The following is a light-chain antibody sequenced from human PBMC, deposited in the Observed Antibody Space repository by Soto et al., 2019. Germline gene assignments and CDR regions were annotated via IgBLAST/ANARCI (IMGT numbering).Light chain of an antibody. CDR2: GAS. CDR3: QQYGGSPIT. V-gene: IGKV3-20*01. CDR1: QSVNSNY. Sequence: EIVLTQSPGTLSLSSGERVTLSCRASQSVNSNYLAWYQQKPGQAPRVLIYGASSRATGIPDRFSGSGSGTDFTLTITRLEPEDFALYYCQQYGGSPITFGLGTRLEIK. J-gene: IGKJ5*01.